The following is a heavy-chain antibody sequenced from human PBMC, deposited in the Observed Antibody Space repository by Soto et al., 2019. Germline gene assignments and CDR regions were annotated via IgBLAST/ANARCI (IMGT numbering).Heavy chain of an antibody. CDR2: IYYSGST. Sequence: PSETLSLTCTVSGGSISSYYWSWIRQPPGKGLEWIGDIYYSGSTNYNPSLKSRVTTSVDTSKNQFSLKVSSVTAADTAVYYCARGISKYGMDVWGQGTTVTVSS. J-gene: IGHJ6*02. CDR1: GGSISSYY. D-gene: IGHD1-20*01. V-gene: IGHV4-59*01. CDR3: ARGISKYGMDV.